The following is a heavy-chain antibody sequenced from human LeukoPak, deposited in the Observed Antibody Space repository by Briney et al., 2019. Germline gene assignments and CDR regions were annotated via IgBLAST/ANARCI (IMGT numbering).Heavy chain of an antibody. CDR2: IYYSGNT. D-gene: IGHD4-17*01. Sequence: SETLSLTCTVSGGSISSYYWSWIRQPPGKGLEWIGYIYYSGNTNYNPSLKSRVTISVDTSKNQFSLKLSSVTAADTAVYYCASGPDYGDYLFDYWGQGTLVTVSS. J-gene: IGHJ4*02. CDR3: ASGPDYGDYLFDY. CDR1: GGSISSYY. V-gene: IGHV4-59*08.